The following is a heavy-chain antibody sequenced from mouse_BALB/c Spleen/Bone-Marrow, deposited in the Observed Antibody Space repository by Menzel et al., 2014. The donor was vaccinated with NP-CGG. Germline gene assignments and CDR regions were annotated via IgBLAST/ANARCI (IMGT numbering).Heavy chain of an antibody. CDR2: INPGSGST. D-gene: IGHD2-3*01. CDR3: ARYDGYFDY. Sequence: VQLQQSGAELVRPGTSVKVSCKASGYAFTNYLIEWVKQRPGQGLEWIGVINPGSGSTNYNEKFKDKATLTADKSSSTAYMQLSSLTSDDSAVYFCARYDGYFDYWGQGTIRTVSS. J-gene: IGHJ2*01. CDR1: GYAFTNYL. V-gene: IGHV1-54*01.